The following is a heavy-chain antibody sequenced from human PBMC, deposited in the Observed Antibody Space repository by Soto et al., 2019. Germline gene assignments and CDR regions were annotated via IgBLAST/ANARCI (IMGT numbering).Heavy chain of an antibody. CDR2: ISGSGGST. V-gene: IGHV3-23*01. CDR1: GFTFSSYA. J-gene: IGHJ4*02. D-gene: IGHD3-10*01. Sequence: EVQLLESGGGLVQPGGSLRLSCAASGFTFSSYAMSWVRQAPGKGLEWVSAISGSGGSTYYADSVKGRFTISRDNSKNTLDLQMNSQRAEDTAVDYCAKDRKVRGVYDYWGQGTLVTVSS. CDR3: AKDRKVRGVYDY.